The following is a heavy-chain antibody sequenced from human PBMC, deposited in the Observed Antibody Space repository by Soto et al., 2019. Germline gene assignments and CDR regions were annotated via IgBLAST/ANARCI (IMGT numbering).Heavy chain of an antibody. CDR2: IVVGSGNT. V-gene: IGHV1-58*02. J-gene: IGHJ4*02. CDR1: GFTFTHSA. CDR3: AAEYYYGDSDPRGRID. Sequence: QMQLVQSGPEVKKPGTSVTVSCKASGFTFTHSAIQWVRQARGQSLEWIGWIVVGSGNTNYAPKFQERVTMTWDMSTVTAYVGLSSLRSEDTAVYYCAAEYYYGDSDPRGRIDWGQGPLVTVSS. D-gene: IGHD3-10*01.